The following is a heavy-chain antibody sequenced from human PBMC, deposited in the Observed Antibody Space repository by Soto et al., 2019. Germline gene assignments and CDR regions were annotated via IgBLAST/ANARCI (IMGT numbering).Heavy chain of an antibody. CDR3: ARVKVTTESFDS. CDR2: GSHTGSR. Sequence: PSETLSLTCSVSGASINTGGFYWSWVRQFPGKGLDWIGYGSHTGSRYLNPSLRSRITISLDTPNNQFSLRLTSVTAADTAVYYCARVKVTTESFDSWGQGSQVTVSS. D-gene: IGHD4-17*01. J-gene: IGHJ4*02. V-gene: IGHV4-31*03. CDR1: GASINTGGFY.